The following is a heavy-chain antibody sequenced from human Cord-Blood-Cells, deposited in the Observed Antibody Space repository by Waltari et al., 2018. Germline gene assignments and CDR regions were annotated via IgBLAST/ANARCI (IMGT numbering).Heavy chain of an antibody. V-gene: IGHV3-30*04. J-gene: IGHJ3*02. Sequence: QVQLVESGGGVVQPGRSLRLSCAASGFTFSSYAMHWVRQAPGKGLEGGAVISKDGRNKYYADSVKGRFTIARDNSKNTLYLQMNSLRAEDTAVYYCARSWDQLGTAFDIWGQGTMVTVSS. CDR3: ARSWDQLGTAFDI. CDR2: ISKDGRNK. CDR1: GFTFSSYA. D-gene: IGHD2-2*01.